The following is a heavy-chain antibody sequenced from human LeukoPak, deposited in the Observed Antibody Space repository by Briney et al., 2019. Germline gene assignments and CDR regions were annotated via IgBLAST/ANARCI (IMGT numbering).Heavy chain of an antibody. Sequence: GGSLRLSCAASGFTFSSYGMHWVRQAPGKGLEWVAVIWYDGGNKYYADSVKGRFTISRDNSKNTLYLQRNSLRAEDTAVYYCARDGYYYDSSGPFDYWGQGTLVTVSS. D-gene: IGHD3-22*01. CDR1: GFTFSSYG. J-gene: IGHJ4*02. CDR2: IWYDGGNK. V-gene: IGHV3-33*01. CDR3: ARDGYYYDSSGPFDY.